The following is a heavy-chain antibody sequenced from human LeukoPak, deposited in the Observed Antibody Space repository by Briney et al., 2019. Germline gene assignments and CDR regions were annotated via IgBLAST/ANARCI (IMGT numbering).Heavy chain of an antibody. D-gene: IGHD2-15*01. J-gene: IGHJ4*02. CDR3: GRKAGDCGGNSCYSIDY. Sequence: SVKVSCKAFGGSFSSEAISWVRQAPGQGLEWMGGIIPRIGTANYAQKFQGRVTITKDESTSTACMEVSSLRSEDTAVYYCGRKAGDCGGNSCYSIDYWGQGTLVTVSS. V-gene: IGHV1-69*05. CDR2: IIPRIGTA. CDR1: GGSFSSEA.